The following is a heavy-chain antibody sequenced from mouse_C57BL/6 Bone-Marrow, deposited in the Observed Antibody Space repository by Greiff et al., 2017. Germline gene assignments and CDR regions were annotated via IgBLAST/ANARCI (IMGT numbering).Heavy chain of an antibody. CDR1: GYTFTSYW. J-gene: IGHJ3*01. Sequence: QVQLQQPGAELVMPGASVKLSCKASGYTFTSYWMHWVKQRPGQGLEWIGEIDPSDSYTKYNQKFKGKSTLTVDKSSSTAYMQLSSLTSEDSAVYYCAREGDYYVSSPFAYWGQGTLVTVSA. CDR2: IDPSDSYT. D-gene: IGHD1-1*01. V-gene: IGHV1-69*01. CDR3: AREGDYYVSSPFAY.